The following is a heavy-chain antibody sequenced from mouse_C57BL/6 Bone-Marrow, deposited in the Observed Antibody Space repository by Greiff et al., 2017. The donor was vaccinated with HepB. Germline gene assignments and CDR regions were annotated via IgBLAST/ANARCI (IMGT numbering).Heavy chain of an antibody. J-gene: IGHJ1*03. Sequence: DVKLQESGGGLVKPGGSLKLSCAASGFTFSDYGMHWVRQAPEKGLEWVAYISSGSSTIYYADTVKGRFTISRDNAKNTLFLQMTSLRSEDTAMYYCARTGNWYFDVWGTGTTVTVSS. CDR2: ISSGSSTI. V-gene: IGHV5-17*01. CDR1: GFTFSDYG. CDR3: ARTGNWYFDV.